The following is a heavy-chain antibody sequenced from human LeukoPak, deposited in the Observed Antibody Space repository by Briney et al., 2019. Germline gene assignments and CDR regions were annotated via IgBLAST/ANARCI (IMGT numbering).Heavy chain of an antibody. D-gene: IGHD2-15*01. Sequence: GGSLRLSCAASGFTFSSYGMHWVRQAPGKGLEWVALISFDGSNKYYADSVKGRFTISRDNSKNTLYLQMNSLRAEDTAVYYCARVLRYCSGGNYYSGGLGYMDVWGKGTTVTISS. J-gene: IGHJ6*03. CDR3: ARVLRYCSGGNYYSGGLGYMDV. V-gene: IGHV3-30*03. CDR2: ISFDGSNK. CDR1: GFTFSSYG.